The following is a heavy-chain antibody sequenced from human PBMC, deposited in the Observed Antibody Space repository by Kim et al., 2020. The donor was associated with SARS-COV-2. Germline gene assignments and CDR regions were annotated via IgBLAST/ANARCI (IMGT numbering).Heavy chain of an antibody. CDR3: ARSAWPAMGWFDP. J-gene: IGHJ5*02. CDR2: MYYGGSS. D-gene: IGHD5-18*01. CDR1: GASISSGDYT. Sequence: SETLSLTCAVSGASISSGDYTWSWVRQTPGKGLEFIGYMYYGGSSYYNPSLKSRVTISIDMSKNHFSLSLTSVTAADTAVYYCARSAWPAMGWFDPWGQGTLVTVSS. V-gene: IGHV4-30-2*01.